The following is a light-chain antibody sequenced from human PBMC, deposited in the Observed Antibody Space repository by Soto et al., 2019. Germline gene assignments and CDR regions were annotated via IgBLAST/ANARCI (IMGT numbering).Light chain of an antibody. V-gene: IGKV1-9*01. Sequence: DIQLTQSPSFLSASVGDTVTITCRASQDISTSLAWYQQQPGMAPKLLIYAASTLHSGVPSRFSGSGSGTEFTLTVSGLQPEDFATYYCQHYNSYSEAFGQGTKVELK. CDR3: QHYNSYSEA. CDR2: AAS. CDR1: QDISTS. J-gene: IGKJ1*01.